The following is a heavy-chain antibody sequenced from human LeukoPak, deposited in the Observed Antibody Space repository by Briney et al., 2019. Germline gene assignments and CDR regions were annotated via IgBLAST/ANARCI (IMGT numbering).Heavy chain of an antibody. CDR1: GFTFSSYW. V-gene: IGHV3-74*01. CDR3: AKVYYSRGGDCAGPLHY. CDR2: INSDECST. D-gene: IGHD2-21*02. J-gene: IGHJ4*02. Sequence: GGSLRLSCAASGFTFSSYWMHWVRQAPGKGLMWLSRINSDECSTSYADSVKGRFTISRDNSKNTLYLQMSSLRVEDTAMYYCAKVYYSRGGDCAGPLHYWGQGTLVTVSS.